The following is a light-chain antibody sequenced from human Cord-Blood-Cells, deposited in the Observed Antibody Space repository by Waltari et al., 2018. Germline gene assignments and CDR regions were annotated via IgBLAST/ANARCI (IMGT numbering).Light chain of an antibody. CDR2: AAS. J-gene: IGKJ1*01. CDR1: QGIRND. V-gene: IGKV1-6*01. Sequence: ALQLTQSPSPLSASVGDRVTITCRASQGIRNDLGWYQQKPGKAPKLLIYAASSLQSGVPSRFSGSGSGTDFTLTISSLQPEDFATYYCLQDYNYPWTFGQGTKVEIK. CDR3: LQDYNYPWT.